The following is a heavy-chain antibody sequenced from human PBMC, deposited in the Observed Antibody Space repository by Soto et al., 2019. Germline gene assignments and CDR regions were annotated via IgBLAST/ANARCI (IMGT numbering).Heavy chain of an antibody. J-gene: IGHJ4*02. CDR2: IIPIFCTA. Sequence: QVQLVQSGAEVKKPGSSVKVSCKASGGTVSSYAISWVRQAPGQGLEWMGGIIPIFCTANYAQKFQGRVTITADECTITAYRELSSMRSEDTVVYYCARHRLVGATSLTAFDYWGQGTLVTVSS. CDR1: GGTVSSYA. V-gene: IGHV1-69*01. D-gene: IGHD1-26*01. CDR3: ARHRLVGATSLTAFDY.